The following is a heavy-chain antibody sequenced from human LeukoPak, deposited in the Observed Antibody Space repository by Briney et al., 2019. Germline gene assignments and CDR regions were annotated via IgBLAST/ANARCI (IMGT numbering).Heavy chain of an antibody. D-gene: IGHD4-17*01. J-gene: IGHJ4*02. CDR2: INPNSGGT. Sequence: ASVKVSCKASGGTFSSYAISWVRQAPGQGLEWMGRINPNSGGTNYAQQFQGRVTMTRDTSISTAYMELARLRSDDTAVYYCARGSGYGDSPGLDWGQGTLVTVSS. CDR3: ARGSGYGDSPGLD. V-gene: IGHV1-2*06. CDR1: GGTFSSYA.